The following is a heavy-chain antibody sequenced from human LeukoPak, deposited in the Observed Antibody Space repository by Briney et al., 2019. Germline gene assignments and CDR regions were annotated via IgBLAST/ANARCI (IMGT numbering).Heavy chain of an antibody. D-gene: IGHD3-22*01. Sequence: SEPLSLPCTVSGGSISSSSYYWGWIRQPPGKGLEWIGSIYYSGSTYYNPSLKSRVTISVDTSKNQFSLKLSSVTAADTAVYYCARGYYDNRFDIWGQGTMVTVSS. J-gene: IGHJ3*02. CDR3: ARGYYDNRFDI. V-gene: IGHV4-39*07. CDR1: GGSISSSSYY. CDR2: IYYSGST.